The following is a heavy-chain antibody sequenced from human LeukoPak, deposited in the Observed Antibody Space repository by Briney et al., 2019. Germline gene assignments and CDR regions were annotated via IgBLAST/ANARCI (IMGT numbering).Heavy chain of an antibody. D-gene: IGHD3-10*01. CDR1: GGSISSYY. J-gene: IGHJ6*03. CDR2: IYTSGST. Sequence: PSETLSLTCTVSGGSISSYYWSWIRQPAGKGLEWIGRIYTSGSTNYNPSLKSRVTMSVDTSKNQFSLKLSSVTAADTAVYYCARGKPLMVRGVYYYYYYMDVWGKGTTATVSS. CDR3: ARGKPLMVRGVYYYYYYMDV. V-gene: IGHV4-4*07.